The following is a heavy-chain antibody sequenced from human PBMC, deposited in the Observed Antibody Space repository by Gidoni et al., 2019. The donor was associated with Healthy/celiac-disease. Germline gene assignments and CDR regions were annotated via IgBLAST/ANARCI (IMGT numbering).Heavy chain of an antibody. J-gene: IGHJ6*02. D-gene: IGHD3-16*02. CDR1: GFTFSSYD. CDR3: ARGFRWGSYRHYGMDV. CDR2: IGTAGDT. V-gene: IGHV3-13*01. Sequence: EVQLVESGGGLVQPGGSLRLSCAASGFTFSSYDMHWVRQATGKGLEWVSAIGTAGDTYYPGSVKGRFTISRENAKNSLYLQMNSLRAGDTAVYYCARGFRWGSYRHYGMDVWGQGTTVTVSS.